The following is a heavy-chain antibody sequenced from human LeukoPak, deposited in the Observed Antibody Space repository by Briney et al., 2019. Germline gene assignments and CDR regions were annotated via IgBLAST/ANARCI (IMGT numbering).Heavy chain of an antibody. D-gene: IGHD6-13*01. J-gene: IGHJ4*02. CDR2: IYGGGTT. V-gene: IGHV3-53*01. Sequence: GGSPRLSCAASGFTVSSHYMSWVRQAPGKGLEWVSLIYGGGTTYYADSVKGRFTISRDNSKNTLYLQMNSLRAEDTAVYYCARGMGSSWYYFDYWGQGTLVTVSS. CDR3: ARGMGSSWYYFDY. CDR1: GFTVSSHY.